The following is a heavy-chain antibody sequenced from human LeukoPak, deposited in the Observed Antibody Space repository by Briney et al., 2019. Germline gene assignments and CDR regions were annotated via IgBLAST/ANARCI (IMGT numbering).Heavy chain of an antibody. CDR2: IYISGTI. D-gene: IGHD6-25*01. V-gene: IGHV4-61*02. CDR3: ARGGVPRSFDY. Sequence: SSQSLSLTCTVLGGSINSGNYYWSWIPQPAGKGLEWIGRIYISGTINYKPSLKSRVTISLDPSKRQFSLKLSSVTAADTAVYYCARGGVPRSFDYWGLGTLVTVSS. CDR1: GGSINSGNYY. J-gene: IGHJ4*02.